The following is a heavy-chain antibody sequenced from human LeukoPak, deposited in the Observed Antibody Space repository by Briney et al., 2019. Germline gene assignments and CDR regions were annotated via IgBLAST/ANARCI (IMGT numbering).Heavy chain of an antibody. CDR2: IYYSGNT. J-gene: IGHJ4*02. Sequence: SETLSLTCTVSGGSISSYYWSWVRQPPGKGLEWIGYIYYSGNTNYNPSLKRRVTISIETSKKQFSLKLSSVTAADTAVYYCARVCNGCLDCWGQGTLVTVSS. V-gene: IGHV4-59*01. CDR3: ARVCNGCLDC. CDR1: GGSISSYY. D-gene: IGHD6-19*01.